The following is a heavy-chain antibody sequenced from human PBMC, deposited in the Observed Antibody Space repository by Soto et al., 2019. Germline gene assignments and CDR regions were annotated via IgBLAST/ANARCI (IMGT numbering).Heavy chain of an antibody. D-gene: IGHD2-2*01. Sequence: SVKVSCKASGYTFTTYAMHWVRQAPGQGLEWMGGIIPIFGTANYAQKFQGRVTITADESTSTAYMELSSLRSEDTAVYYCARVGQSTSWYYYGMDVWGQGTTVTVSS. CDR2: IIPIFGTA. CDR3: ARVGQSTSWYYYGMDV. CDR1: GYTFTTYA. V-gene: IGHV1-69*13. J-gene: IGHJ6*02.